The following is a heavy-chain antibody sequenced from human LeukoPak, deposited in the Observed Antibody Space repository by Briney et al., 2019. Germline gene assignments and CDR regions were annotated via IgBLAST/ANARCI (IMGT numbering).Heavy chain of an antibody. D-gene: IGHD3-3*01. CDR2: ISAYNGNT. V-gene: IGHV1-18*01. CDR3: ARDFVGDYDFWSGYLDY. Sequence: GASVTVSFTASGYTFTSYGISWVRQAPGQGLEWMGWISAYNGNTNYAQKLQGSVTMTTDTSTSTAYMELRSLRSDDTAVYYCARDFVGDYDFWSGYLDYWGQGTLVTVSS. CDR1: GYTFTSYG. J-gene: IGHJ4*02.